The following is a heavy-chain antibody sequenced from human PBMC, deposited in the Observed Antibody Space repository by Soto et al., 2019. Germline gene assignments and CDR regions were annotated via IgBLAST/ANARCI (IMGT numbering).Heavy chain of an antibody. V-gene: IGHV1-46*01. Sequence: QVQLVQSGAEVKKPGASVKVSCEASGYTFTNYYIHWVLQAPGQGLEWMAVINPSGGSTRYAQKFQGRVTMTRDTSTSTVYMELSSLRSEDTAVYYCAKTYGFLGGYYFDYWGQGTLVTVSS. J-gene: IGHJ4*02. CDR3: AKTYGFLGGYYFDY. D-gene: IGHD3-16*01. CDR2: INPSGGST. CDR1: GYTFTNYY.